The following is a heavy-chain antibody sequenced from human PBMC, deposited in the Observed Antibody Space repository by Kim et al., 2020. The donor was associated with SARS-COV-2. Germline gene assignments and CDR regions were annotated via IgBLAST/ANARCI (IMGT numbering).Heavy chain of an antibody. Sequence: GGSLRLSCATSGFTFSAYDMNWVRRAPGKGLEWLSFITKSSTTIYYANSVKGRFTISRDNAKNQLYLQMNSLRDEDSALYYCVRDRMGGAFDIWGQGTMVTXS. V-gene: IGHV3-48*02. CDR2: ITKSSTTI. CDR3: VRDRMGGAFDI. D-gene: IGHD3-16*01. J-gene: IGHJ3*02. CDR1: GFTFSAYD.